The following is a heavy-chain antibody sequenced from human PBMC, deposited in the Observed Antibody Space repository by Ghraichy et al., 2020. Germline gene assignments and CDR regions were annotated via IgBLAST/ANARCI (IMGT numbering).Heavy chain of an antibody. V-gene: IGHV4-39*01. D-gene: IGHD3-3*01. CDR2: IYYSGST. CDR1: GGSISSSSYY. Sequence: SETLSLTCTVSGGSISSSSYYWGWIRQPPGKGLEWIGSIYYSGSTYYNPSLKSRVTISVDTSKNQFSLKLSSVTAADTAVYYCAGQRRDFWSGYKGFYYHYGMDVWGQGTTVTVSS. J-gene: IGHJ6*02. CDR3: AGQRRDFWSGYKGFYYHYGMDV.